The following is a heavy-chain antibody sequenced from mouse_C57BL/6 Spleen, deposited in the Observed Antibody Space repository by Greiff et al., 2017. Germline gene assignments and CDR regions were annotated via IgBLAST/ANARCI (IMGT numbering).Heavy chain of an antibody. V-gene: IGHV1-55*01. Sequence: QVQLKQPGAELVKPGASVKMSCKASGYTFTSYWITWVKQRPGQGLEWIGDIYPGSGSTNYNEKFKSKATLTVDTSSSTAYMQLSSLTSEDSAVYYCARTEDYDPLYYAMDYWGQGTSVTVSS. CDR1: GYTFTSYW. CDR3: ARTEDYDPLYYAMDY. J-gene: IGHJ4*01. CDR2: IYPGSGST. D-gene: IGHD2-4*01.